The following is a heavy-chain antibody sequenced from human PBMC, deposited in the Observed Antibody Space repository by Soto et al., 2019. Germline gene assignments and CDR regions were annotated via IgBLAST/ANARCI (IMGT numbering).Heavy chain of an antibody. CDR3: ASLHYYDSSGYYVVY. V-gene: IGHV4-39*01. CDR2: IHYSGST. J-gene: IGHJ4*02. D-gene: IGHD3-22*01. Sequence: SETLSLACTVSGGSISSNICYWGWIRQPPGKGLEWIGNIHYSGSTYYDSSLKSRVTISVDTSKNQFSLKLSSVTAADTAVYYCASLHYYDSSGYYVVYWGQGTLVTVS. CDR1: GGSISSNICY.